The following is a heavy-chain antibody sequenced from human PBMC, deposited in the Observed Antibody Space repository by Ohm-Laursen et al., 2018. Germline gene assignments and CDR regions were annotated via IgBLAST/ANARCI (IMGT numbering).Heavy chain of an antibody. J-gene: IGHJ4*02. CDR2: INPNSGGT. CDR3: ARDRYSGYDKSFDFDN. Sequence: ASVKVSCKASGYTFSDHYIHWMRQAPGQGLEWMGWINPNSGGTNYAQKFQGRVTMTRDTSISTAYMELSRLRSDDTAVYYCARDRYSGYDKSFDFDNWGQGTQVTVSS. V-gene: IGHV1-2*02. CDR1: GYTFSDHY. D-gene: IGHD5-12*01.